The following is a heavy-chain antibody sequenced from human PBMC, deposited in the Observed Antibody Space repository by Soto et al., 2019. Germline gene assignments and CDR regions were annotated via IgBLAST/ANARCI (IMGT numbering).Heavy chain of an antibody. CDR2: IYPGDSDT. J-gene: IGHJ6*02. D-gene: IGHD3-10*01. CDR3: ARLGELWFGEGGVYYYGMDV. V-gene: IGHV5-51*01. Sequence: GESLKISCKGSGYSFTSYWIGWVRQMPGKGLEWMGIIYPGDSDTRYSPSFQGQVTISADKSISTAYLQWSSLKASDTAMYYCARLGELWFGEGGVYYYGMDVWGQGTTVTVSS. CDR1: GYSFTSYW.